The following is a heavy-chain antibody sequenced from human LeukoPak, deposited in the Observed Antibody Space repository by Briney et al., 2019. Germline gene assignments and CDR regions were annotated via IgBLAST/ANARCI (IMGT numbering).Heavy chain of an antibody. V-gene: IGHV3-30*18. J-gene: IGHJ4*02. Sequence: PGRSLRLSCAASGFTFSSYGMHWVRQAPGKGLEWVAVISYDGSNKYYADSVKGRFTISRDNSKNTLYLQMNSLRAEDTAVYYCAKEGYSRDFDYWVQGGLV. CDR3: AKEGYSRDFDY. CDR2: ISYDGSNK. CDR1: GFTFSSYG. D-gene: IGHD5-18*01.